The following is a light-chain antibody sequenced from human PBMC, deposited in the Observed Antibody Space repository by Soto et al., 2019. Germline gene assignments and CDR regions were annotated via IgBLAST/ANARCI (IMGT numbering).Light chain of an antibody. CDR3: RLYHRYSEA. V-gene: IGKV1-5*03. Sequence: DIQMTQSPSTLSGSVGDRVTITCRTSQTISSWLAWYQQKPGEAPKLLIYKASTLKSGVPSRFSGSRSGTEFTLTISSLQPDDFATYYCRLYHRYSEACGQGTKVGLK. CDR1: QTISSW. CDR2: KAS. J-gene: IGKJ1*01.